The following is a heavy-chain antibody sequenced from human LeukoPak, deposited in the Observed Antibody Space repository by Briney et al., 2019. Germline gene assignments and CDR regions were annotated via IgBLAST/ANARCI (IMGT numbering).Heavy chain of an antibody. Sequence: GRSLRLSCSTSGFTFGDYAMSWVHQAPGKGLEWVGFIQAKAYGGATKYAASVNGRFSISRDDSQSIANLQLSDLKTEDTAVYYCTRAPHPRCSSSGCYLDYWGQGTLVTVSS. CDR1: GFTFGDYA. D-gene: IGHD2-2*01. J-gene: IGHJ4*02. CDR3: TRAPHPRCSSSGCYLDY. CDR2: IQAKAYGGAT. V-gene: IGHV3-49*04.